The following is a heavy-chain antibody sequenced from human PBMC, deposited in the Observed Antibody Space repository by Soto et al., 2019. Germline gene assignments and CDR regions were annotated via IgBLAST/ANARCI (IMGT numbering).Heavy chain of an antibody. CDR1: GGSITSFY. Sequence: ETLSLTCTVSGGSITSFYWRWIRQPAGKELEWIGRIYSSGSTNYNPSLKSRVTMSIDTSKKHFSLRLSSVTAADTAVYYCARSHYFDYYYGMDVWGQGTTVTVSS. J-gene: IGHJ6*02. V-gene: IGHV4-4*07. D-gene: IGHD3-9*01. CDR2: IYSSGST. CDR3: ARSHYFDYYYGMDV.